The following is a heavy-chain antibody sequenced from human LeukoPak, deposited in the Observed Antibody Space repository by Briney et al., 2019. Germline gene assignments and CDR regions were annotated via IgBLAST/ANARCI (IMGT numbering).Heavy chain of an antibody. D-gene: IGHD3-22*01. CDR2: ISGTGGST. CDR1: GFTFSDYA. Sequence: PGGSLRLSCAASGFTFSDYAMSWVRQAPGKGLEWVSAISGTGGSTWYADSVKGRVTISRDNSKNTLYLQMNSLRAEDMAVYYCAKDSYDSSGSRYDYWGQGTLVTVSS. J-gene: IGHJ4*02. CDR3: AKDSYDSSGSRYDY. V-gene: IGHV3-23*01.